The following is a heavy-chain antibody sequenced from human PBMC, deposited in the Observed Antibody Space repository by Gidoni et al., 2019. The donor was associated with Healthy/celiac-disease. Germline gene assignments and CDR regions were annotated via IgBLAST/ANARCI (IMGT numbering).Heavy chain of an antibody. V-gene: IGHV4-4*07. J-gene: IGHJ6*02. CDR1: GGSISSSY. D-gene: IGHD2-2*02. CDR2: IYTSGST. Sequence: QVQLQESGPGLVQPSETLSLPCTVSGGSISSSYCIWIRQPAGKGLEWIGRIYTSGSTNYNPSLKSRVTMSVDTSKNQFSLKLSSVTAADTAVYYCASNRERYCSSTSCYRYYGMDVWGQGTTVTVSS. CDR3: ASNRERYCSSTSCYRYYGMDV.